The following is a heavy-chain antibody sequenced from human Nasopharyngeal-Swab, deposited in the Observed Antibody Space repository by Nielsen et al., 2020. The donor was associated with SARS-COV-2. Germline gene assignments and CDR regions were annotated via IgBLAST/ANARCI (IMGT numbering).Heavy chain of an antibody. J-gene: IGHJ5*02. CDR2: INHSGST. CDR1: GGSFSGYS. V-gene: IGHV4-34*01. CDR3: ARSLRGGFDP. Sequence: SETLSLTCAVSGGSFSGYSWSWIRQPPGKGLEWIGEINHSGSTNYNPSLKSRVTISVDTSKNQFSLKLSSVTAADTAVYYCARSLRGGFDPWGQGTLVTVSS. D-gene: IGHD2-15*01.